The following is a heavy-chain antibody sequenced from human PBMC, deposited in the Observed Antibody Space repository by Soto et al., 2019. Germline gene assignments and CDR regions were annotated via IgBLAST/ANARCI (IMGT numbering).Heavy chain of an antibody. J-gene: IGHJ6*02. D-gene: IGHD3-10*01. CDR1: GFTFSSYG. Sequence: GGSLRLSCAASGFTFSSYGMHWVRQAPGKGLEWVAVIWYDGSNKYYADSVKGRFTISRDNSKNTLYLQMNSLRAEDTAVYYCARDLVEYYGSGRPEYYYYGMDVWGQGTTVTVSS. V-gene: IGHV3-33*01. CDR3: ARDLVEYYGSGRPEYYYYGMDV. CDR2: IWYDGSNK.